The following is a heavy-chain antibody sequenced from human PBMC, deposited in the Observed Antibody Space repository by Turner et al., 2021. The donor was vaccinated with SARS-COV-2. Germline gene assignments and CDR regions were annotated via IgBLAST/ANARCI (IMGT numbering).Heavy chain of an antibody. CDR3: ARGPTDSSSWMGYYFDY. V-gene: IGHV3-33*01. D-gene: IGHD6-13*01. CDR1: GFTFSSYG. Sequence: QVQLVESGGGVVQPGRSLRLSCAAYGFTFSSYGMHWVRQAPGKGLEWVAVIWYDGSNKYYADSVKGRFTISRDNSKNTLYLQTNSLRAEDTAVYYCARGPTDSSSWMGYYFDYWGQGTLVTVSS. CDR2: IWYDGSNK. J-gene: IGHJ4*02.